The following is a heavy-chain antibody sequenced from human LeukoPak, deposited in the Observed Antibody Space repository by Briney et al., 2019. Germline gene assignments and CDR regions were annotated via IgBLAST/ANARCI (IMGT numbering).Heavy chain of an antibody. CDR3: ARPPCCSTSCYADNWFDP. V-gene: IGHV4-39*01. D-gene: IGHD2-2*01. CDR2: IYYSGST. J-gene: IGHJ5*02. Sequence: PSETLSLTCTVSGGSISSSSYYWGWIRQPPGKGLEWIGSIYYSGSTYYNPSLKSRVTISVDTSKNQFSLKLSSVTAADTAVYYCARPPCCSTSCYADNWFDPWGQGTLVTVSS. CDR1: GGSISSSSYY.